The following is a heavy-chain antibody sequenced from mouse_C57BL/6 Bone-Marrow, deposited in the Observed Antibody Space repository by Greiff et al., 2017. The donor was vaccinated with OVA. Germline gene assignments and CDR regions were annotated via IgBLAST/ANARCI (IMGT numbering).Heavy chain of an antibody. CDR2: INPNNGGT. J-gene: IGHJ2*01. D-gene: IGHD1-1*01. Sequence: EVQLQQSGPELVKPGASVKISCKASGYTFTDYYMNWVKQSHGKSLEWIGDINPNNGGTSYNQKFKGKATLTVDKSSSTAYMELRSLTSEDSAVYYCASIHYGSSSDYWGQGTTLTVSS. CDR3: ASIHYGSSSDY. V-gene: IGHV1-26*01. CDR1: GYTFTDYY.